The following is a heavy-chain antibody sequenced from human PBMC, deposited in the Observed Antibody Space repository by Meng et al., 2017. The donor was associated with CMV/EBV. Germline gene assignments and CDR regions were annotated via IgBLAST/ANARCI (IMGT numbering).Heavy chain of an antibody. J-gene: IGHJ6*02. CDR1: GYSISSGYY. Sequence: SETLSLTCTVSGYSISSGYYWGWIRQPPGKGLEWIGSIYHGGSTYYNPSLKRRVTISVDTSKNQFTLKLSSVTATDTAVYYWARVATGYSSSWAYGGMDVWGQGTTVTVSS. CDR2: IYHGGST. V-gene: IGHV4-38-2*02. CDR3: ARVATGYSSSWAYGGMDV. D-gene: IGHD6-13*01.